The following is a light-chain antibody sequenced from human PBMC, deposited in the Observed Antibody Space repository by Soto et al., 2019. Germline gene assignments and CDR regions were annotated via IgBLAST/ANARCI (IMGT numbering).Light chain of an antibody. V-gene: IGKV3-20*01. CDR2: GAS. J-gene: IGKJ2*01. Sequence: EIVLTQSPGTLSLSPGERATLSCRASQSVAYDYLAWYQQTPGQAPRLLIFGASSRASGIADRFNGSGSGTDFTLTISRLEPEDFSVYYWQQYGRSPYTFGQGAKVEIK. CDR1: QSVAYDY. CDR3: QQYGRSPYT.